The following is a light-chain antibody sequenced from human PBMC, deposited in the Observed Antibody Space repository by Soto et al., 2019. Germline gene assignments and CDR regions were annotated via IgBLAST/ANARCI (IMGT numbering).Light chain of an antibody. J-gene: IGKJ1*01. CDR3: QQYGNSPWT. V-gene: IGKV3-20*01. Sequence: ESVLTQSPGTLSLSPGERATLSCRASQSVTSSYLAWYQQKPGQAPRLFIYGASSRATGIPDRFSGSGSGTDFTLTISRLEPEDFAVYHCQQYGNSPWTFGQGTKV. CDR1: QSVTSSY. CDR2: GAS.